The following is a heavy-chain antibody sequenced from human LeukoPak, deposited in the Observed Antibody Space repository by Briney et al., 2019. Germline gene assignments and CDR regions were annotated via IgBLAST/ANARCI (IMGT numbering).Heavy chain of an antibody. Sequence: ASVKVSCKVSGYTLTELSMHWVRQAPGKGLEWMGGFDPEDGETIYAQKFQGRVTMTTDTSTSTACMELRSLRSDDTAVYYCARGMATIYPYWGQGTLVTVSS. D-gene: IGHD5-24*01. J-gene: IGHJ4*02. CDR2: FDPEDGET. CDR3: ARGMATIYPY. CDR1: GYTLTELS. V-gene: IGHV1-24*01.